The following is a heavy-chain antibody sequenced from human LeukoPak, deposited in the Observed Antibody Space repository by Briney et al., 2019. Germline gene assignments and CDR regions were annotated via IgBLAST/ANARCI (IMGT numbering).Heavy chain of an antibody. J-gene: IGHJ6*02. Sequence: SETLSLTCAVYGGSFSGYYWSWIRQPPGKGLEWIGEINHSGSTNYNPSLKSRVTISVDTSKNQFSLKLSSVTAADTAVYYCARDIKVGMDVWGQGTTVTVSS. CDR1: GGSFSGYY. CDR2: INHSGST. CDR3: ARDIKVGMDV. V-gene: IGHV4-34*01.